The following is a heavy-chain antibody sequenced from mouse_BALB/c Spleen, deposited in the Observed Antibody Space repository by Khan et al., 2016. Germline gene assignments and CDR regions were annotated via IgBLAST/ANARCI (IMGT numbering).Heavy chain of an antibody. CDR2: IYPGGGYT. V-gene: IGHV1-63*02. CDR1: AYTFTNYW. Sequence: QVRLQQSGAELVRPGTSVKISCKASAYTFTNYWLGWVKQRPGHGLEWIGDIYPGGGYTNYNEKFTGKATLTADTSSSTAYMQLSSLTSEDSVVYFCAREGPYAMDYWGQGTSVTVSS. J-gene: IGHJ4*01. CDR3: AREGPYAMDY.